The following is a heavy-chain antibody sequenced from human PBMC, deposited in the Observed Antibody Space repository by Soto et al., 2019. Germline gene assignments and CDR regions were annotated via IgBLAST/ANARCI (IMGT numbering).Heavy chain of an antibody. CDR3: ARGVSAGVEY. CDR1: GYSFTSLD. V-gene: IGHV1-8*01. J-gene: IGHJ4*02. D-gene: IGHD1-26*01. Sequence: ASVKVSCKASGYSFTSLDINWVLQTAGQGLEWMGWMQPSTGRTGYAQKFQGRVTMTRDTSINTAYMELTKLTSDDTAFYYCARGVSAGVEYWGQGTRVTVSS. CDR2: MQPSTGRT.